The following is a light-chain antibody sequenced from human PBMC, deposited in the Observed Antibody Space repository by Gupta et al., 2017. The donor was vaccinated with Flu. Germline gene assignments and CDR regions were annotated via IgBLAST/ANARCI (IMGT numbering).Light chain of an antibody. Sequence: QSALTQPASVSGSPGQSITISCTRTSSDVGSYNLVSWYQQHPGKAPKLMIYEGSKRPSGVSNRFSGSKSGNTASLTISGLQAEDEADYDCCSYAGSSTVVFGGGTKLTVL. CDR3: CSYAGSSTVV. V-gene: IGLV2-23*01. CDR2: EGS. J-gene: IGLJ3*02. CDR1: SSDVGSYNL.